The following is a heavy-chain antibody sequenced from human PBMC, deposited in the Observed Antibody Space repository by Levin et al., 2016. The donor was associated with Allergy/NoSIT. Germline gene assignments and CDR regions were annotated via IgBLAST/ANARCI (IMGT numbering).Heavy chain of an antibody. J-gene: IGHJ3*01. CDR1: GFTFGNSA. Sequence: GGSLRLSCAASGFTFGNSAMHWVRQAPGKGLEWVAVISYAGSNKYYADSVKGRFIISRDNSKSTLFLQMNSLRAEDTALYYCATFYYGDSGYVWGQGTMVTV. V-gene: IGHV3-30*04. D-gene: IGHD3-22*01. CDR3: ATFYYGDSGYV. CDR2: ISYAGSNK.